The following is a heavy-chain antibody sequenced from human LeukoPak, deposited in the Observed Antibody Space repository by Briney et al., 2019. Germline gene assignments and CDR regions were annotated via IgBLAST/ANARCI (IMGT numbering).Heavy chain of an antibody. Sequence: GGSLRLSCAASGFTFSSYAMSWVRQAPGKGLEWVSAISGSGGSTYYADSVKGRFTISRDNAKNTLYLQMNSLRAEDTAVYYCTIAAAGPDFDYWGQGTLVTVSS. V-gene: IGHV3-23*01. CDR2: ISGSGGST. J-gene: IGHJ4*02. D-gene: IGHD6-13*01. CDR1: GFTFSSYA. CDR3: TIAAAGPDFDY.